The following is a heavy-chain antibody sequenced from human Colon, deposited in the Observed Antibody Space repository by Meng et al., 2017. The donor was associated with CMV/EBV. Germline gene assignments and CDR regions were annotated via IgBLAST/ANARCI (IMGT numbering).Heavy chain of an antibody. V-gene: IGHV3-30*03. D-gene: IGHD7-27*01. J-gene: IGHJ4*02. Sequence: GGSLRLSCVASGFTFNNFGMHWVRLTPDKALEWVGKISFDGSDHFYSPSVEGRFTFSRDNSEKTLYLHMTSLRPEDSGIYFCAGFWGSDYWGQGTQVTVSS. CDR3: AGFWGSDY. CDR1: GFTFNNFG. CDR2: ISFDGSDH.